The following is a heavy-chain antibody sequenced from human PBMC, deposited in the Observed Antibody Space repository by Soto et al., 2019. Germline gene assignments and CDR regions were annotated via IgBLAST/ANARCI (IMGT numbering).Heavy chain of an antibody. CDR3: ARERCPVTQGVGGSWFDP. CDR2: INPSGGST. Sequence: QVQLVQSGAEVKKPGASVKVSCKASGYTFTSYYMHWVRQAPGQGLEWMGIINPSGGSTSYAQKCQGGVNVSRGTSTSTVYMELSILRSEDTAVYYCARERCPVTQGVGGSWFDPWGQGTLVTVSS. D-gene: IGHD3-10*01. CDR1: GYTFTSYY. J-gene: IGHJ5*02. V-gene: IGHV1-46*03.